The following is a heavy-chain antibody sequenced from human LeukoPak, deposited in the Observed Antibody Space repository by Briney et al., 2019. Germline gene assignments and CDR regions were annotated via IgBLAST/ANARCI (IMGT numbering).Heavy chain of an antibody. CDR3: AREDYDFWSNYYYYYMDV. V-gene: IGHV4-59*01. J-gene: IGHJ6*03. CDR2: IYYSGST. CDR1: GGSISSYY. Sequence: SETLSLTCTVSGGSISSYYWSWIRQPPGKGLEWIGYIYYSGSTNYNPSLKSRVTISVDTSKNQFSLKLSSVTAADTAVYYCAREDYDFWSNYYYYYMDVWGKGTTVTVSS. D-gene: IGHD3-3*01.